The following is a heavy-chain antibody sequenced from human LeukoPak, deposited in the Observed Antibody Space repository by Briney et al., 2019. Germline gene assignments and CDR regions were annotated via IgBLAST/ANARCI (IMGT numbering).Heavy chain of an antibody. CDR2: ISRGGTTI. CDR3: ARDPKRGDSSFDY. V-gene: IGHV3-11*01. CDR1: GFTYSDDY. Sequence: GRSLRLSCAASGFTYSDDYMSWIRQAAGKGLEWPSYISRGGTTIYYADSVKGRFTISRDNAKNSLYLQMNSLRAEDTAVYYCARDPKRGDSSFDYWGQGTLVTVSS. J-gene: IGHJ4*02. D-gene: IGHD3-16*01.